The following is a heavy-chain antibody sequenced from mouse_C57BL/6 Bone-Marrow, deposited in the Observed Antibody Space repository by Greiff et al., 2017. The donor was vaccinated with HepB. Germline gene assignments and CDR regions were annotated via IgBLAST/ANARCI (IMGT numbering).Heavy chain of an antibody. CDR3: ARMTYYYDSSNEEDAMDY. V-gene: IGHV14-2*01. J-gene: IGHJ4*01. Sequence: EVQLQQSGAELVKPGASVKLSCTASGFNIKDYYMHWVKQRTEQGLEWIGKIDPEDGETKYAPKFQGKATITADTSSNTAYLRLSSLPSEDPAVYYCARMTYYYDSSNEEDAMDYWGQGTSVTVSS. CDR2: IDPEDGET. D-gene: IGHD1-1*01. CDR1: GFNIKDYY.